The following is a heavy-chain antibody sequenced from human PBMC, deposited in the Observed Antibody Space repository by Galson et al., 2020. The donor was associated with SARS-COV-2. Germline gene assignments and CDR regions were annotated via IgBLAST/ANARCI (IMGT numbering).Heavy chain of an antibody. J-gene: IGHJ6*03. CDR1: GYTFTSYG. D-gene: IGHD5-18*01. V-gene: IGHV1-18*04. Sequence: ASVKVSCKASGYTFTSYGICWVRQAPGQGLEWMGWISAYNGNTNYAQKLQGRVTMTTDTSTSTAYMELRSLRSDDTAVYYCARDGNLWDTAMVSSDYYMDVWGKGTTVTVSS. CDR3: ARDGNLWDTAMVSSDYYMDV. CDR2: ISAYNGNT.